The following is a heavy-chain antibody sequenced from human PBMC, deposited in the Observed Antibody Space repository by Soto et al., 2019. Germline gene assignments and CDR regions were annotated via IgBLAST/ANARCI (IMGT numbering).Heavy chain of an antibody. D-gene: IGHD3-3*01. Sequence: ESGGGLVKPGGSLRLSCAASGFTFSSYSMNWVRQAPGKGLEWVSSISSSSSYIYYADSVKGRFTISRDNAKNSLYLQMNSLRAEDTAVYYCARDKGYDFWSGYDYGMDVWGQGTTVTVSS. J-gene: IGHJ6*02. CDR1: GFTFSSYS. CDR3: ARDKGYDFWSGYDYGMDV. CDR2: ISSSSSYI. V-gene: IGHV3-21*01.